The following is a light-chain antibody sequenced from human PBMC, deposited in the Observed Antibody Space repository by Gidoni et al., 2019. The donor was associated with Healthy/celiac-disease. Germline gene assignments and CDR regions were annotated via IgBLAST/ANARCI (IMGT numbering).Light chain of an antibody. CDR3: QQYNNWPGT. V-gene: IGKV3-15*01. CDR1: QSVSSN. Sequence: EIVMTQSPATLSVSQGERATLSCRASQSVSSNLAWYQHNPGQAPRLLIYGASTRATGIPARFSVSGSGTEFTLTISSLQSEDFAVYYCQQYNNWPGTFGPGTKVDIK. CDR2: GAS. J-gene: IGKJ3*01.